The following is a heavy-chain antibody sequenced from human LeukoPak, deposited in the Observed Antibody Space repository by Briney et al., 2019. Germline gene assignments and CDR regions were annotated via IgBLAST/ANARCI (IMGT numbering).Heavy chain of an antibody. V-gene: IGHV3-74*01. CDR2: INRDGSTT. CDR3: ARERKSGESSEIDF. Sequence: GGSLRLSCAASGFTFSNYCVHWVRQAPGKGLVWASRINRDGSTTNYADSVKGRFTVSRDNAKNTLNLQMNSLRAEDTAVYYCARERKSGESSEIDFWGQGTLVTVSS. J-gene: IGHJ4*02. D-gene: IGHD3-10*01. CDR1: GFTFSNYC.